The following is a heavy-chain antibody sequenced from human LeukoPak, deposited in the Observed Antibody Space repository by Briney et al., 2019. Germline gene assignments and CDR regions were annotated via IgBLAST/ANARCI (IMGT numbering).Heavy chain of an antibody. D-gene: IGHD6-13*01. CDR1: GFTFGDYA. J-gene: IGHJ4*02. Sequence: KPGGSLRLSCTASGFTFGDYAMSWFRQAPGKGLEWVGFIRSKAYGGTTEYAASVKGRFTISRDNSKSIAYLQMNSLKTEDTAVYYCTRGGESSIAAAELGYFDYWGQGTLVTVSS. V-gene: IGHV3-49*05. CDR2: IRSKAYGGTT. CDR3: TRGGESSIAAAELGYFDY.